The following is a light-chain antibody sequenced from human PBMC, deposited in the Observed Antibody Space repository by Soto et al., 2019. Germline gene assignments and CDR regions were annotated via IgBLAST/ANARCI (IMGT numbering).Light chain of an antibody. V-gene: IGKV3D-20*02. CDR2: DAS. Sequence: EIVLTQSPGTLSLSPGERATLSCRASQSVSSSYLAWYQQKPGQAPRLLIYDASTRATGIPARFSGSGSGTDFTLTISSLEPEDSAVYYCHQRNWPPYAFGRGTKLEIK. CDR3: HQRNWPPYA. J-gene: IGKJ2*01. CDR1: QSVSSSY.